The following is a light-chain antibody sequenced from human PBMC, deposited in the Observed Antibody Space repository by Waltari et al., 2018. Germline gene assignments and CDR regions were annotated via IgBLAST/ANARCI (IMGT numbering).Light chain of an antibody. CDR1: RALRHSNGINY. CDR3: MQTLQTPYT. Sequence: DIVMTQSPLSLPVTPGEPAFISCRSSRALRHSNGINYLDWYLQKPGQSPQLLIALASDRASGVPDRFSGSGSGTDFTLEISRVEAEDVGIYYCMQTLQTPYTFGQGTKLEIK. V-gene: IGKV2-28*01. J-gene: IGKJ2*01. CDR2: LAS.